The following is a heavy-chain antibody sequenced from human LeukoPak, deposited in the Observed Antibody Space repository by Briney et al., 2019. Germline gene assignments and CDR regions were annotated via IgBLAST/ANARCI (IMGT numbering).Heavy chain of an antibody. CDR1: GFTFSSYS. CDR2: ISVSSSTI. V-gene: IGHV3-48*01. CDR3: AMSRVVVVDAKSNY. Sequence: VGSLRLSCAASGFTFSSYSMNWVRQAPGKGLEWVSYISVSSSTIYYADSVKGRFTISRDNAKNSMFLQMNSLRAEDTAVYYCAMSRVVVVDAKSNYWGQGTLVTAST. D-gene: IGHD2-15*01. J-gene: IGHJ4*02.